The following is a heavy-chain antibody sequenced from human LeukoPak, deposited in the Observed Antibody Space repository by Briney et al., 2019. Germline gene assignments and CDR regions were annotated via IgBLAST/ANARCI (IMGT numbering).Heavy chain of an antibody. Sequence: GRSLRLSCAASGFTFSTYAMQWVSQAPGKGLEWVAVISYDGSNEYYADSVKGRFTLSRDNSTNTLYLHMDSLRAEDTAVYYCAREERRFSGSWPFDYWGQGSLVTVSS. V-gene: IGHV3-30*04. D-gene: IGHD6-13*01. CDR1: GFTFSTYA. CDR2: ISYDGSNE. CDR3: AREERRFSGSWPFDY. J-gene: IGHJ4*01.